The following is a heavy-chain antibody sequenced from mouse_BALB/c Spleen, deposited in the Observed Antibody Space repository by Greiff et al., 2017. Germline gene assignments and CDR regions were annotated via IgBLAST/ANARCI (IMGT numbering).Heavy chain of an antibody. CDR1: GYTFTSYY. Sequence: VQLQQSGPELVKPGASVRISCKASGYTFTSYYIHWVKQRPGQGLEWIGWIYPGNVNTKYNEKFKGKATLTADKSSSTAYMQLSSLTSEDSAVYFCARDRYDRAMDYWGQGTSVTVSS. D-gene: IGHD2-14*01. J-gene: IGHJ4*01. CDR3: ARDRYDRAMDY. V-gene: IGHV1S56*01. CDR2: IYPGNVNT.